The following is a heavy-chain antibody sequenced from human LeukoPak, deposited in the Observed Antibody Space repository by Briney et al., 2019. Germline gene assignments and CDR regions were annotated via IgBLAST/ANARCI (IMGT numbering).Heavy chain of an antibody. CDR2: INPDSGGT. Sequence: GASVTVSCTASGYTFTDYYIHWVRQAPGQGLEWMGWINPDSGGTNYAQKFQGRVTMTKDTSISTAYMELSRLRSDDTAVYFCARAIAVVDYWGQGTLVTVSS. D-gene: IGHD6-19*01. CDR1: GYTFTDYY. J-gene: IGHJ4*02. V-gene: IGHV1-2*02. CDR3: ARAIAVVDY.